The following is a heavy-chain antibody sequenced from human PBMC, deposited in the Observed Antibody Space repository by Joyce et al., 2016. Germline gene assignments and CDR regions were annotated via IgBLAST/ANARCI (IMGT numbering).Heavy chain of an antibody. CDR3: ARGRPTRRYFDY. CDR1: GGAISSYY. CDR2: IYYSGST. Sequence: QVQLQESGPGLVKPSETLSLTCTVSGGAISSYYWSWIRQPPGKGLEWIGYIYYSGSTNYTPSLKSRVTISVVTSKNQFSLKLSSVTAADTAVYYCARGRPTRRYFDYWGQGTLVTVSS. V-gene: IGHV4-59*08. J-gene: IGHJ4*02.